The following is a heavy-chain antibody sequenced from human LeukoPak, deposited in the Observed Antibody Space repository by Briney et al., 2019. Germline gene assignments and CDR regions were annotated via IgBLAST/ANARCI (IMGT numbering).Heavy chain of an antibody. D-gene: IGHD1-20*01. J-gene: IGHJ3*02. Sequence: SETLSLTCTVSGGSIISYYWSWIRQPPGKGLEWIGYIYTSGSTNYNPSLKSRVTMSVDKSKNQFSLKLSSVTAADTAVYYCARDGSPGITGTTLPGAFDIWGQGTMVTVSS. CDR2: IYTSGST. CDR1: GGSIISYY. V-gene: IGHV4-4*08. CDR3: ARDGSPGITGTTLPGAFDI.